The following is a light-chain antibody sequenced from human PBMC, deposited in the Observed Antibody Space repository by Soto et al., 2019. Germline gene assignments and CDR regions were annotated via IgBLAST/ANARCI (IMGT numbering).Light chain of an antibody. CDR3: TSKTTTSPYV. CDR1: TSDIGTYDF. CDR2: EVS. V-gene: IGLV2-14*01. Sequence: QSALTQPASVSGSPGQSITISCTGTTSDIGTYDFVSWYQHHPGKAPKLLIFEVSHRPSGVPGRFSGSKSGNTASLTISGLQVADEADYYCTSKTTTSPYVFGIGTKLTVL. J-gene: IGLJ1*01.